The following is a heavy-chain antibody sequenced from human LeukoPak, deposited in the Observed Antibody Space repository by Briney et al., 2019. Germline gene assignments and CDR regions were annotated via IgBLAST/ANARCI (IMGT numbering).Heavy chain of an antibody. CDR1: GFTFSSYS. CDR3: AKEGYDFWSGPSGYFDY. D-gene: IGHD3-3*01. V-gene: IGHV3-23*01. J-gene: IGHJ4*02. CDR2: IGGSGGST. Sequence: GGSLRLSCAASGFTFSSYSMNWVRQAPGKGLEWVSAIGGSGGSTYYADSVKGRFTISRDNSKNTLYLQMNSLRAEDTAVYYCAKEGYDFWSGPSGYFDYWGQGTLVTVSS.